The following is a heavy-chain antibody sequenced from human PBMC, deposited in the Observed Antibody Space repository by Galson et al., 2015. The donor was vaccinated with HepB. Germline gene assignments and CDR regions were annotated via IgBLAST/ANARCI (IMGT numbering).Heavy chain of an antibody. J-gene: IGHJ4*02. V-gene: IGHV1-2*02. D-gene: IGHD2-21*02. Sequence: SVKVSCKASGYTFTGYYMHWVRQAPGQGLEGMGWINPNSGGANYAQKFQGRVTMTRDTSISTAYLELSRLGSDDTAVYYCARVNSPAWDHIVVVTGFVEWGPGTLLTVSS. CDR1: GYTFTGYY. CDR2: INPNSGGA. CDR3: ARVNSPAWDHIVVVTGFVE.